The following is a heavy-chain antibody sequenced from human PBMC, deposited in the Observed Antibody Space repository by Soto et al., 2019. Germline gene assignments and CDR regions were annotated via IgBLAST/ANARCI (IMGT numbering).Heavy chain of an antibody. D-gene: IGHD5-12*01. J-gene: IGHJ4*02. Sequence: EVQVVESGGGLIQPGGSLRLSCAVSGFTVTINYMSWVRQAPGKGLEWVSVIYTGGTTFYAESVKGRFTISRDTSRNTLYLQINSLRGEDTAVYYCHGYGHWGQGTLVTVSS. CDR3: HGYGH. V-gene: IGHV3-53*01. CDR2: IYTGGTT. CDR1: GFTVTINY.